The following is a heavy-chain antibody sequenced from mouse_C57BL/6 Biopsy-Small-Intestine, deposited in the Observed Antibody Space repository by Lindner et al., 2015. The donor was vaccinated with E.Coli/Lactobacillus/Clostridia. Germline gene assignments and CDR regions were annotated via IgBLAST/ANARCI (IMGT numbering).Heavy chain of an antibody. CDR3: TITTVVATGDY. Sequence: VQLQESGAELVRPGASVKLSCTASGFNIKDYYMHWVKQRPERGLEWIGRIDPEDGDTEYAPKFQGKATMTADTSSNTAYLQLSSLTSEDTAVYYCTITTVVATGDYWGQGTTLTVSS. CDR2: IDPEDGDT. J-gene: IGHJ2*01. CDR1: GFNIKDYY. D-gene: IGHD1-1*01. V-gene: IGHV14-1*01.